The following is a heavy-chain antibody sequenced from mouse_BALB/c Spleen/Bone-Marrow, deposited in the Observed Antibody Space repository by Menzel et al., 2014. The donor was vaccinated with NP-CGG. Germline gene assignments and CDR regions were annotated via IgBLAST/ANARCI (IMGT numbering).Heavy chain of an antibody. CDR3: ARGSYFYSMDY. V-gene: IGHV2-9*02. J-gene: IGHJ4*01. Sequence: VQLQQSGPGLVAPSQSLSITCTISGFSLASYGVHWVRQPSGKGLEWLGVMWAGGSTNYNSALMSKLSISKDNSESQVFLEMNSLQTHDTAMYYCARGSYFYSMDYWGQGTSVTVSS. CDR1: GFSLASYG. CDR2: MWAGGST.